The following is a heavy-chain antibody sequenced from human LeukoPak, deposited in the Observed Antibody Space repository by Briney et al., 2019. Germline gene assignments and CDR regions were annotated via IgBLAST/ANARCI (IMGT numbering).Heavy chain of an antibody. Sequence: QSGGSLRLSCAASGFSFSSYAMSWVRQAPGKGLEWVSVISGSGGSTCYADSVKGRFTIPRDNSKNTLYLQMNSLRAEDTAVYYCTRVVGDYVWENYFDYWGQGTLVTVSS. CDR3: TRVVGDYVWENYFDY. V-gene: IGHV3-23*01. D-gene: IGHD3-16*01. CDR2: ISGSGGST. CDR1: GFSFSSYA. J-gene: IGHJ4*02.